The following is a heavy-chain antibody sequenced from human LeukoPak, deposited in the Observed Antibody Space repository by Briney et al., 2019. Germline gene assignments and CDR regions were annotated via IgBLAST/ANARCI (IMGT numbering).Heavy chain of an antibody. V-gene: IGHV4-59*01. CDR2: IYYSGST. J-gene: IGHJ4*02. CDR3: ARAQDTFGGVIALDY. D-gene: IGHD3-16*02. CDR1: GGSISSYY. Sequence: TSETLSLTCTVSGGSISSYYWSWIRQPPGKGLEWIGYIYYSGSTNYNPSLKSRVTISVDTSKNQFSLKLSSVTAADTAVYYCARAQDTFGGVIALDYWGQGTLVTVSS.